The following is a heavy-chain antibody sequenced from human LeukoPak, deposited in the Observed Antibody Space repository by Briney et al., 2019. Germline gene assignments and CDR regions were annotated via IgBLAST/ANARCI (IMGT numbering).Heavy chain of an antibody. V-gene: IGHV4-30-4*01. CDR2: IYYSGST. Sequence: SETLSLTCTVSGGSISSGDYYWSWIRQPPGKGLEWIGYIYYSGSTYYNPSLKSRVTISVDTSKNQFSLKLSSVTAADTAVYYCARDVGGYCSSTSCYATWFDPWGQGTLVTVSS. J-gene: IGHJ5*02. CDR3: ARDVGGYCSSTSCYATWFDP. CDR1: GGSISSGDYY. D-gene: IGHD2-2*01.